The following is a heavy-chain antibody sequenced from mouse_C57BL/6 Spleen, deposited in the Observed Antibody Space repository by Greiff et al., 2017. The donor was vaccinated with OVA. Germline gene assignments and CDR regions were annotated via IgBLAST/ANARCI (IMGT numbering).Heavy chain of an antibody. Sequence: EVKVVESGGGLVQPGGSLSLSCAASGFTFTDYYMSWVRQPPGKALEWLGFIRNKANGYTTEYSASVKGRFTISRDNSQSILYLQMNALRAEDSATYYCARPLDSSGYAWFAYWGQGTLVTVSA. V-gene: IGHV7-3*01. J-gene: IGHJ3*01. CDR3: ARPLDSSGYAWFAY. CDR2: IRNKANGYTT. D-gene: IGHD3-2*02. CDR1: GFTFTDYY.